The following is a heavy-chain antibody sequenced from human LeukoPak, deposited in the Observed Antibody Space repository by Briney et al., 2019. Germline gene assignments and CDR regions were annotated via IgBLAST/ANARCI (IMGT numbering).Heavy chain of an antibody. CDR2: INSDGSST. CDR3: ARVDPKAPGDYS. J-gene: IGHJ4*02. Sequence: GGSLRLSCAASGFTFGSYWMHWVRQAPGKGLVWVSRINSDGSSTKYADSVKGRFTISRDNAKNTLYVQMNNLRAEDTAVYYCARVDPKAPGDYSWGRGALVTVSS. V-gene: IGHV3-74*03. D-gene: IGHD2-2*03. CDR1: GFTFGSYW.